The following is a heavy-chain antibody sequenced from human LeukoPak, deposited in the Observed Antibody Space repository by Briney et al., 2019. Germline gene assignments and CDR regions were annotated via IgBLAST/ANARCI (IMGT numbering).Heavy chain of an antibody. Sequence: GGSLRLSCAASGFTFDDYGMSWVRQAPGKGLEWVSGINWNGVSTSYVDSVKGRFTISRDNAKNSLYLQMNSLRAEDTALYYCARGARVTPFDYWGQGTLVTVSS. CDR3: ARGARVTPFDY. CDR2: INWNGVST. J-gene: IGHJ4*02. D-gene: IGHD2-21*02. V-gene: IGHV3-20*04. CDR1: GFTFDDYG.